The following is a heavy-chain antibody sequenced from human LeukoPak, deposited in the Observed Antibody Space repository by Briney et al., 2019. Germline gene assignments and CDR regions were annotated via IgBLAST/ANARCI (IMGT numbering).Heavy chain of an antibody. V-gene: IGHV4-30-2*01. D-gene: IGHD6-19*01. CDR1: GGSFSNNSYS. J-gene: IGHJ4*02. CDR3: ARDPYGVAGSFDY. CDR2: THHSGTT. Sequence: TLSLTCTVSGGSFSNNSYSWSWIRQPPGKGLEWIAYTHHSGTTYYSSSLRSRVTISIARSENQFSLSLDSVTVADTAVYYCARDPYGVAGSFDYWGQGILVTVSS.